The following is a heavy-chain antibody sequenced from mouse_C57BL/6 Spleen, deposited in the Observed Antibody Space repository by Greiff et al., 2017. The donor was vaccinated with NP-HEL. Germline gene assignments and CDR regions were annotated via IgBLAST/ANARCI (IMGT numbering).Heavy chain of an antibody. CDR1: GYTFTSYW. V-gene: IGHV1-55*01. J-gene: IGHJ1*03. CDR2: IYPGSGST. Sequence: QVQLQQPGAELVKPGASVKMSCKASGYTFTSYWITWVKQRPGQGLEWIGDIYPGSGSTNYNEKFKSKATLTVDTSSSTAYMQLSILTSEDSAVYYCARRGDGYYDWYFDVWGTGTTVTVSS. CDR3: ARRGDGYYDWYFDV. D-gene: IGHD2-3*01.